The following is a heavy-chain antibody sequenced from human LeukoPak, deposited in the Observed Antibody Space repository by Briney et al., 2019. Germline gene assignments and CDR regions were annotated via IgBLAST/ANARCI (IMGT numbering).Heavy chain of an antibody. J-gene: IGHJ3*02. CDR3: ARINGVSSDAFDI. CDR2: IYYSGST. CDR1: GGSIGSDY. D-gene: IGHD2-8*01. V-gene: IGHV4-59*08. Sequence: SETLSLTCTVSGGSIGSDYWSWIRQPPWKGVEWIGYIYYSGSTNYNPSLKSRVTISVDTSKNQFSLKLSSVTAADTAVYYCARINGVSSDAFDIWGQGTMVTVSS.